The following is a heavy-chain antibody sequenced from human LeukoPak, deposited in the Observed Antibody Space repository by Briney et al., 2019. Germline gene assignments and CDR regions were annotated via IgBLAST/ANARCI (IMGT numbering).Heavy chain of an antibody. J-gene: IGHJ4*02. V-gene: IGHV4-4*07. CDR3: ARGSSLGFDH. D-gene: IGHD7-27*01. CDR1: GVSVSAYH. CDR2: SYASGST. Sequence: SETLSLTCSVAGVSVSAYHWSWVRQAAGKGLEWIGRSYASGSTTYNPSLESRVTISVQKPDNQFSLRLMSAMAADTAVYYCARGSSLGFDHWAREFWSPSPQ.